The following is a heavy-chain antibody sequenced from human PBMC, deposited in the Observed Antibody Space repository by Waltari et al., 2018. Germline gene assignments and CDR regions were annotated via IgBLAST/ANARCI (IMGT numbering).Heavy chain of an antibody. D-gene: IGHD3-10*01. CDR3: TRDRRGTPLFDY. CDR2: INQDGSER. CDR1: GFTFSGYW. Sequence: EVLLVESGGGLVQPGGSLRLSCAASGFTFSGYWMTWVRQTPGKGPGWVANINQDGSERKYVDSVKGRFTGSRDNAKNLLYLQINSLRADDTAIYYCTRDRRGTPLFDYWGQGTLVTVSS. J-gene: IGHJ4*02. V-gene: IGHV3-7*03.